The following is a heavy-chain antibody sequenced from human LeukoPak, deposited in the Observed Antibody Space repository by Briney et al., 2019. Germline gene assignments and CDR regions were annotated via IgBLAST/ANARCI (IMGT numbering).Heavy chain of an antibody. D-gene: IGHD3-9*01. Sequence: SVKVSCKASGGTFSSYAISWVRQAPGQGLEWMGRIIPILGIANYAQKFQGRVTITADKSTSTAYMKLSSLRSEDTAVYYCARGLVGKQNYFDYWGQGTLVTVSS. CDR2: IIPILGIA. J-gene: IGHJ4*02. CDR1: GGTFSSYA. CDR3: ARGLVGKQNYFDY. V-gene: IGHV1-69*04.